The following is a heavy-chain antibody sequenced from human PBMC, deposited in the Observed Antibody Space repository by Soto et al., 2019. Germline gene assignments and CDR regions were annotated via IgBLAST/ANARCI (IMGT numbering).Heavy chain of an antibody. D-gene: IGHD3-9*01. J-gene: IGHJ6*02. Sequence: SLRLSCAASGFTFSSYWMSWVRQAPGKGLEWVANIKQDGSEKYYVDSVKGRFTISRDNAKNSLYLQMNSLRAEDTAVYYCARLVKNYDILTGYYNYYYYYGMDVWGQGTTVTVS. V-gene: IGHV3-7*01. CDR1: GFTFSSYW. CDR3: ARLVKNYDILTGYYNYYYYYGMDV. CDR2: IKQDGSEK.